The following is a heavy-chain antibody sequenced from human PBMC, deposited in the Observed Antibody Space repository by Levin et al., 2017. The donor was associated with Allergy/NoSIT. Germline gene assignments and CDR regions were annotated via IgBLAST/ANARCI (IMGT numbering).Heavy chain of an antibody. D-gene: IGHD3-10*01. V-gene: IGHV3-13*01. Sequence: AASVKVSCAASGFTFSSYDMHWVRQATGKGLAWISGINTAGDTYYPDSVKGRFTISREYAKNSLFLQMNSLTAGDTAVYYCARVHRGAFDIWGQGTVVTVSS. CDR1: GFTFSSYD. J-gene: IGHJ3*02. CDR3: ARVHRGAFDI. CDR2: INTAGDT.